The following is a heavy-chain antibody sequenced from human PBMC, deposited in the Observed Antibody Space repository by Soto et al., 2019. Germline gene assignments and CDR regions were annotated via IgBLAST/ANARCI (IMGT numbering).Heavy chain of an antibody. CDR1: GGTFNSFA. CDR3: ARVSPYSSGWFVNRNWFDS. V-gene: IGHV1-69*01. Sequence: QVQLVQSGAEVRKPGSSVNVSCKASGGTFNSFAISWVRQAPGQGLEWMGGMIPIFATSNYPQRFQGRVTITAHESTSTAYIELSIPRSEDTAVYYCARVSPYSSGWFVNRNWFDSWGQGTLFTVSS. D-gene: IGHD6-19*01. J-gene: IGHJ5*01. CDR2: MIPIFATS.